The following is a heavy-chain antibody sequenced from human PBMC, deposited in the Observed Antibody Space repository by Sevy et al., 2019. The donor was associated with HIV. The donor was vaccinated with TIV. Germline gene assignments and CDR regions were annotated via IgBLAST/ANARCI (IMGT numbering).Heavy chain of an antibody. CDR2: IRSATDGGTT. CDR1: AFTFSNDW. J-gene: IGHJ5*02. V-gene: IGHV3-15*07. D-gene: IGHD2-15*01. CDR3: ATLSGNYWGDWLDP. Sequence: GGSLRLSCVASAFTFSNDWMTWVRQAPGKGLEWVGHIRSATDGGTTDYAAPVKGRFTISRHDSKKTVYLEMNSLKIEDTGVYFSATLSGNYWGDWLDPWGQGTLVTVSS.